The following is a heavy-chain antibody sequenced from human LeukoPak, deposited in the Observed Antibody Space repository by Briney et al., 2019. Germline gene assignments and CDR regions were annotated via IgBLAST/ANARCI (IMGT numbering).Heavy chain of an antibody. CDR2: ISWDGGST. Sequence: GGSLRLSCAASGFTFDDYTMHWVRQAPGKGLEWVSLISWDGGSTYYADSVKGRFTISRDNSKNTLYLQMNSLRAEDTAVYYCAKAEGGGYRARYFDYWGQGTLVTVSS. D-gene: IGHD5-18*01. V-gene: IGHV3-43*01. CDR1: GFTFDDYT. J-gene: IGHJ4*02. CDR3: AKAEGGGYRARYFDY.